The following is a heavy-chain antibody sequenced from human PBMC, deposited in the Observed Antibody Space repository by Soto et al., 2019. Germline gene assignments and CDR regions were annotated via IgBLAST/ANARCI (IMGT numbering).Heavy chain of an antibody. V-gene: IGHV3-48*01. CDR2: ISSSSSTI. D-gene: IGHD6-13*01. CDR1: GFTFSSYS. Sequence: EVQLVESGGGLVQPGGSLRLSCAASGFTFSSYSMNWVRQAPGKGLEWVSYISSSSSTIYYADSVKGRFTISRDNAKNSLYLQMNSLRAEDTSVYYCALFHSSSLTGNWGQGTLVTVSS. J-gene: IGHJ4*02. CDR3: ALFHSSSLTGN.